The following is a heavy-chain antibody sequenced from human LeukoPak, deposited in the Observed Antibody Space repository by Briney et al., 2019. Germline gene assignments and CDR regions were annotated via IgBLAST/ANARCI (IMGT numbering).Heavy chain of an antibody. CDR2: ISSSSTDI. J-gene: IGHJ3*02. D-gene: IGHD3-10*01. CDR3: AREDDEFRVHDAFDI. CDR1: GFTFSTYS. Sequence: PGGSLRLSCAASGFTFSTYSMNWVRQAPGKGLEWVSSISSSSTDIYYGDSVKGRFAISRDNAKNSLYLQMNNLRAEDTAVYYCAREDDEFRVHDAFDIWGQGTMVTVSS. V-gene: IGHV3-21*01.